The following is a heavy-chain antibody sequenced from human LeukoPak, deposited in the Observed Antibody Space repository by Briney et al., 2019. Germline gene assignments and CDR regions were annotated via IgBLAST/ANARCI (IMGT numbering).Heavy chain of an antibody. CDR3: ANLYSRSYPFDY. J-gene: IGHJ4*02. V-gene: IGHV3-23*01. CDR2: ISGSGGST. CDR1: GFTFSSYA. D-gene: IGHD6-6*01. Sequence: GGCLRLSCAASGFTFSSYAMSWVRQAPGKGLEWVSAISGSGGSTYYPDPVKRRFTIAKDNTNHSLQLQITGLGAEDTAVYYCANLYSRSYPFDYWGQGTLVTVSS.